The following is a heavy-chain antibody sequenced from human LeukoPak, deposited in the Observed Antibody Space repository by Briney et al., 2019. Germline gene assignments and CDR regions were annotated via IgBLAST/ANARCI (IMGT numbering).Heavy chain of an antibody. V-gene: IGHV3-74*01. CDR3: ARVMGIDSSGYYAFGIDY. CDR2: IRSDGSST. CDR1: GFTFSSYW. J-gene: IGHJ4*02. Sequence: PGGSLRLSCAASGFTFSSYWMHWVRQAPGKGLVWVSLIRSDGSSTSYADSVKGRFTISRDNAKNTLYLQMNSLRAEETAVYYCARVMGIDSSGYYAFGIDYWGQGTLVTVSS. D-gene: IGHD3-22*01.